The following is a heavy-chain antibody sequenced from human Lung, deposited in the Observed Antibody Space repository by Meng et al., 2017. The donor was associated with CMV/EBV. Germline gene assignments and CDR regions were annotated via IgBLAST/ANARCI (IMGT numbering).Heavy chain of an antibody. CDR1: GYTFTSYY. CDR2: INLSGGST. J-gene: IGHJ4*01. D-gene: IGHD5-18*01. CDR3: ARDRERGYSYGISDY. Sequence: ASLXVSXNASGYTFTSYYMHWVRQAPGQGLEWMGIINLSGGSTSYAQKFQGRVTMTRDTSTSTVYMELSSLRSEDTAVYYCARDRERGYSYGISDYWG. V-gene: IGHV1-46*01.